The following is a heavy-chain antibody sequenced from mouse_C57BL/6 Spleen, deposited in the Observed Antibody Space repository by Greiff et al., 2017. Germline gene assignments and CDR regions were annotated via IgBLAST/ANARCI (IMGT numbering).Heavy chain of an antibody. V-gene: IGHV1-82*01. CDR2: IYPGDGDT. Sequence: QVQLQQSGPELVKPGASVTISCKASGYAFSSSWLNWVKQRPGKGLEWIGRIYPGDGDTNYNGKFKGKATLTADKSSSTAYMQLSSLTSEDSAVYFCAKGQDYPTDVWGTGTTVTVSS. CDR3: AKGQDYPTDV. CDR1: GYAFSSSW. D-gene: IGHD2-4*01. J-gene: IGHJ1*03.